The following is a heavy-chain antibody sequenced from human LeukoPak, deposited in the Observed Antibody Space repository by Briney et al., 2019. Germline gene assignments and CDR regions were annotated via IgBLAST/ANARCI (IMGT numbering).Heavy chain of an antibody. V-gene: IGHV3-23*01. D-gene: IGHD3-10*01. CDR2: ISGSGGST. J-gene: IGHJ4*02. CDR3: ASYYYGSGSYFDYFDY. Sequence: GGSLRLSCAASGFTFSSYGMSWVRQAPGKGLEWVSAISGSGGSTYYADSVKGRFTISRDNSKNTLYLQMNSLRAEDTAVYYCASYYYGSGSYFDYFDYWGQGTLVTVSS. CDR1: GFTFSSYG.